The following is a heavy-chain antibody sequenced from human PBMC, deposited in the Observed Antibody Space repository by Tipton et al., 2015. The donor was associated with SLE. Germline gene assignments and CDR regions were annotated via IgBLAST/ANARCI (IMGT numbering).Heavy chain of an antibody. CDR1: GFNLSGSI. J-gene: IGHJ4*02. D-gene: IGHD1-26*01. V-gene: IGHV3-73*01. CDR2: VGSTDFEGAT. CDR3: VTTVGVTDFSGY. Sequence: SLRLSCAASGFNLSGSIMHWVRQASGIGLEWVGRVGSTDFEGATLYIASVRGRFTISRDDSKNTAYLQMNSLKTEDTAVYYCVTTVGVTDFSGYWGRGTLVTVSS.